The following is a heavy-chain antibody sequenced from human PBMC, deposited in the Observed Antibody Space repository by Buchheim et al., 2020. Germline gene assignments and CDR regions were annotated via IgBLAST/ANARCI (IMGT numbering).Heavy chain of an antibody. J-gene: IGHJ3*02. D-gene: IGHD4-17*01. CDR3: SSLSLYGDYSAFDI. CDR2: IYLGDSDT. V-gene: IGHV5-51*01. CDR1: GYSTTNYW. Sequence: EVLLVQSGAEVKKPGESLKISCKGSGYSTTNYWIGWVRQMPGKGLEWMGVIYLGDSDTKYSPSFRGQVTISADKSINTAYLQWNSLKASDTAMYYCSSLSLYGDYSAFDIWGQGT.